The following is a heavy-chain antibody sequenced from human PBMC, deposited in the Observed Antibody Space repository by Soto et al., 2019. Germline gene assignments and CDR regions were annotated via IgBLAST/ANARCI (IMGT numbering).Heavy chain of an antibody. CDR2: ISAYNGNT. CDR3: ARSDTAMVYIDY. V-gene: IGHV1-18*01. J-gene: IGHJ4*02. Sequence: GASVKVSCKASGYTFTSYGISWVRQAPGQGLEWMGWISAYNGNTNYAQKLQGRVTMTTDKSTSTAYMELSSLRSEDTAVYYCARSDTAMVYIDYWGQGTLVTVSS. CDR1: GYTFTSYG. D-gene: IGHD5-18*01.